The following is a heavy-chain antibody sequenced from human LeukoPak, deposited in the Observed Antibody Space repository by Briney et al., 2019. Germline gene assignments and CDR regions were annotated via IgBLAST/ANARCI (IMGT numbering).Heavy chain of an antibody. CDR2: ISKSGDDT. D-gene: IGHD4-23*01. J-gene: IGHJ4*02. Sequence: GGSLRLSCAASGFILRHYAMSWVRQAPGKGLEWVSAISKSGDDTYYADSVKGRFTISRDNSKNTLYLQMNSLRAEDTAVYYCALHDYGGPFDYWGQGTLVTVSS. V-gene: IGHV3-23*01. CDR1: GFILRHYA. CDR3: ALHDYGGPFDY.